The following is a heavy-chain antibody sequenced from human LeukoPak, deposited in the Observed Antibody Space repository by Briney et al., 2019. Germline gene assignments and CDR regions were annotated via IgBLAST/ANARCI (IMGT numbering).Heavy chain of an antibody. V-gene: IGHV3-23*01. CDR1: GFTISNYA. D-gene: IGHD6-19*01. CDR3: AKWGGDSGAEQWLVLDY. Sequence: GGSLRLSCAASGFTISNYAMGWVRQAPGKGLEWVSRIGGSGGMTYYADSVKGRFTISRDNSKNTVYLEMNSLRVEDTAIYYCAKWGGDSGAEQWLVLDYWGQGTLVTVSS. CDR2: IGGSGGMT. J-gene: IGHJ4*02.